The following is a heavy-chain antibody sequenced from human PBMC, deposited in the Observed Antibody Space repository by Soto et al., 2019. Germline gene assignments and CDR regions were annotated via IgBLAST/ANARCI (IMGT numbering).Heavy chain of an antibody. CDR1: GGSISSSSYY. D-gene: IGHD3-9*01. Sequence: PSETLSLTCTVSGGSISSSSYYWGWIRQPPGKGLEWIGSIYYSGSTYYNPSLKSRVTISVDTSKNQFSLKLSSVTAADTAVYYCAREYYDILTGPCFDYWGQGTLVTV. CDR3: AREYYDILTGPCFDY. CDR2: IYYSGST. V-gene: IGHV4-39*02. J-gene: IGHJ4*02.